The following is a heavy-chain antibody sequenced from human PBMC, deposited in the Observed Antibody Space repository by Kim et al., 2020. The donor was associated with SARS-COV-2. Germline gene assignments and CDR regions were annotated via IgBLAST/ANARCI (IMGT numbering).Heavy chain of an antibody. J-gene: IGHJ6*02. CDR3: AKHMTYYYDSSGYYGYYYYGMDV. D-gene: IGHD3-22*01. CDR2: IIPIFGTA. CDR1: GGTFSSYA. V-gene: IGHV1-69*13. Sequence: AVKVSCKASGGTFSSYAISWVRQAPGQGLEWMGGIIPIFGTANYAQKFQGRATITADESTSTAYMELSSLRSEDTAVYYCAKHMTYYYDSSGYYGYYYYGMDVWGQGTTVTVSS.